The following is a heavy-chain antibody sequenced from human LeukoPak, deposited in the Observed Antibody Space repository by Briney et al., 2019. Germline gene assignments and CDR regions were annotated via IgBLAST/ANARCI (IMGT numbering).Heavy chain of an antibody. Sequence: KPSETLSLTCVVYGGSFSAYYWNWIRQPPGKGLEWIGEINHSGSTNYNPSLKSRVTISVDTSKNQFSLKLSSVTAADTAVYYCARVGQWLLFDYWGQGTLVTVSS. CDR2: INHSGST. D-gene: IGHD6-19*01. CDR3: ARVGQWLLFDY. V-gene: IGHV4-34*01. CDR1: GGSFSAYY. J-gene: IGHJ4*02.